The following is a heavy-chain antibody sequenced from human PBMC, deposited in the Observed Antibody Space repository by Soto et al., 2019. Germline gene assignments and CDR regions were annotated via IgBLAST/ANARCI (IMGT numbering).Heavy chain of an antibody. CDR1: GGSISSYY. CDR3: ARAAAAAGYYYGMDV. V-gene: IGHV4-4*07. J-gene: IGHJ6*02. Sequence: PSETLSLTCTVSGGSISSYYWSWIRQPAGKGLEWIGRIYTSGSTNYNPSLKSRVTISVDTSKNQFSLKLSSVTAADTAVYYCARAAAAAGYYYGMDVWGQGTTVTVSS. CDR2: IYTSGST. D-gene: IGHD6-13*01.